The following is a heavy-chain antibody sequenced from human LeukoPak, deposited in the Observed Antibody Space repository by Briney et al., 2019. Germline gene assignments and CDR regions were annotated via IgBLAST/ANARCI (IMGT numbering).Heavy chain of an antibody. CDR1: GGSISSSSYY. Sequence: SQTLSLTCTVSGGSISSSSYYWGWIRQPPGKGLEWIGSIYYSGSTYYNPSLKSRATISVDTSKNQFSLKLSSVTAADTAVYYCARVHKRSDAFDTWGQGTMVTVSS. J-gene: IGHJ3*02. CDR2: IYYSGST. V-gene: IGHV4-39*07. CDR3: ARVHKRSDAFDT.